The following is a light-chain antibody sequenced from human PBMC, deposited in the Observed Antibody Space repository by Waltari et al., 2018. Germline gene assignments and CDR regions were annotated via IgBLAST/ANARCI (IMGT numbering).Light chain of an antibody. V-gene: IGKV1-5*03. CDR2: ETP. J-gene: IGKJ2*01. Sequence: DIQMTQSPPTLSASVGDRVTLTCRASLNIFGRLAWYQQKPGKPPKLLIYETPNLESGVPSRFSGSGSGTDFTLVIDSLQPDDFATYYCQNYHIRKAFGQGTNVEIK. CDR3: QNYHIRKA. CDR1: LNIFGR.